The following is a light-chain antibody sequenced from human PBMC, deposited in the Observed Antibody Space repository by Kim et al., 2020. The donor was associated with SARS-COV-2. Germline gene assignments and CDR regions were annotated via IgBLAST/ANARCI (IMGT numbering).Light chain of an antibody. Sequence: ELTQPPSASGTPGQRVTISCSGSRSNIGSNTVNWYQQLPGTAPKLLIYSNDQRPSGVPDRFSGSKSGTSASLAIGGLQSEDEADYYCAAWDDSLKGRVFGGGTQLTVL. V-gene: IGLV1-44*01. CDR1: RSNIGSNT. CDR3: AAWDDSLKGRV. J-gene: IGLJ3*02. CDR2: SND.